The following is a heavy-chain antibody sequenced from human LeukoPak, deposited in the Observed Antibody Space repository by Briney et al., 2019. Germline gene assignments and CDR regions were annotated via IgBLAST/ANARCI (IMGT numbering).Heavy chain of an antibody. J-gene: IGHJ5*02. D-gene: IGHD2-15*01. V-gene: IGHV5-51*01. CDR2: IYPGDSDT. CDR1: GYSFTSYW. Sequence: GESLKISCKGSGYSFTSYWIGWVRQMPGKGLGWMGIIYPGDSDTRYSPSFQGQVTISADKTISTAYLQWSNMKASDTAMYYCEGHDPGYCSGGSCFDPWGQGTLVTVSS. CDR3: EGHDPGYCSGGSCFDP.